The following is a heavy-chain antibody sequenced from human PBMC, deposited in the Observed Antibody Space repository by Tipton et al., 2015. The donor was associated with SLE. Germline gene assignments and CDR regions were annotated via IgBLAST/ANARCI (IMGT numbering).Heavy chain of an antibody. CDR3: ARGSARGCSYMDF. CDR1: GGSIRRGSYC. D-gene: IGHD4/OR15-4a*01. Sequence: LRLSCTVSGGSIRRGSYCWSWIRQPAGKGLEWIGLIYTRGSTNYNPSLKTRVTISADTSKNQFSRRLSSETAADTAVYFCARGSARGCSYMDFWGKGTTVTVSS. CDR2: IYTRGST. V-gene: IGHV4-61*02. J-gene: IGHJ6*03.